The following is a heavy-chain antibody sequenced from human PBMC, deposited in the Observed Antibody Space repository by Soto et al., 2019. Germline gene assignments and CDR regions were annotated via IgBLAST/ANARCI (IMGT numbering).Heavy chain of an antibody. CDR2: INAGNGNT. CDR3: ARGYSSIAARLDWFDP. D-gene: IGHD6-6*01. Sequence: ASVKVSCKASGYTFTSYAMHWVRQAPGQRLEWMGWINAGNGNTKYSRKFQGRVTITRDTSASTAYMELSSLRSEDTAVYYCARGYSSIAARLDWFDPWGQGTLVTVSS. J-gene: IGHJ5*02. CDR1: GYTFTSYA. V-gene: IGHV1-3*01.